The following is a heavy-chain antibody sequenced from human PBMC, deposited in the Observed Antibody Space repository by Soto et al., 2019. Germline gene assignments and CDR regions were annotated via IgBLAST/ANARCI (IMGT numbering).Heavy chain of an antibody. J-gene: IGHJ5*02. CDR2: IRNKANNYAT. CDR3: SSHSPEDMIRT. CDR1: GFTFSGSA. D-gene: IGHD2-15*01. Sequence: QPGGSLRLSCAASGFTFSGSAMHWVRQASGKGLEWVGRIRNKANNYATAYAASVKGRFTISRDDSENTAYLQMNSLKTEDTAVYYCSSHSPEDMIRTWGQGTLVTVSS. V-gene: IGHV3-73*01.